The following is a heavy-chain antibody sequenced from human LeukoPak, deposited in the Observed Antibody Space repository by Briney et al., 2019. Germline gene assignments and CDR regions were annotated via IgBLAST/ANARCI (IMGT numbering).Heavy chain of an antibody. D-gene: IGHD6-13*01. CDR3: ARDPKAAAGTIPNDAFDI. CDR2: IYYSGST. CDR1: GGSISSSSYY. V-gene: IGHV4-39*07. J-gene: IGHJ3*02. Sequence: SETLSLTCTVSGGSISSSSYYWGWIRQPPGKGLEWIGSIYYSGSTYYNPSLKSRVTISVDTSKNQFSLKLSSVTAADTAVYYCARDPKAAAGTIPNDAFDIWGQGTMVTVSS.